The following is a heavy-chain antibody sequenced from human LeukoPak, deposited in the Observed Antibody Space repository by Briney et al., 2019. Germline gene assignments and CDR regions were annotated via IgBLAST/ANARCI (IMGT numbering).Heavy chain of an antibody. CDR1: GFTFGDYA. V-gene: IGHV3-49*04. J-gene: IGHJ4*02. D-gene: IGHD2-2*02. CDR2: IRSKAYGGTT. Sequence: GGSLRLSCTASGFTFGDYAMSWVRQAPGKGLEWVGFIRSKAYGGTTEYAASVKGRFTISRDDSKSIAYLQMNSLKTEDTAVYYCTRDLSALGYCSSTSCYTGGYWGQGTLVTVSS. CDR3: TRDLSALGYCSSTSCYTGGY.